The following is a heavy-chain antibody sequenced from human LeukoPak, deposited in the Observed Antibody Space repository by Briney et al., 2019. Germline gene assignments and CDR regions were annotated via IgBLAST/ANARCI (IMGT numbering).Heavy chain of an antibody. J-gene: IGHJ3*02. CDR1: GFTFSSFW. D-gene: IGHD2-21*01. Sequence: GGSLRLSCAASGFTFSSFWMNWVRQAPGKGPEYVANIKQDGSQKYYVDSVKGRFTISRDNTENSLYLQMNYLTTDDTAVYYCARDRRVGGWGGAFDIWGQGTKVTVSS. CDR3: ARDRRVGGWGGAFDI. CDR2: IKQDGSQK. V-gene: IGHV3-7*01.